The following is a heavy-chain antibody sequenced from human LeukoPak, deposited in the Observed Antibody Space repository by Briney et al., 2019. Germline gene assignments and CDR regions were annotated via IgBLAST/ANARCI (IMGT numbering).Heavy chain of an antibody. V-gene: IGHV4-34*01. CDR1: GGSFSGYY. Sequence: SETLSLTCAVYGGSFSGYYWSWIRQPPGKGLEWIGEINHSGSTNYTPSLKSRVTISVDTSKNQFSLKLSSVTAADTAVYYCAREYSSGWRAFDFWGQGTLVTVSS. CDR3: AREYSSGWRAFDF. J-gene: IGHJ4*02. D-gene: IGHD6-19*01. CDR2: INHSGST.